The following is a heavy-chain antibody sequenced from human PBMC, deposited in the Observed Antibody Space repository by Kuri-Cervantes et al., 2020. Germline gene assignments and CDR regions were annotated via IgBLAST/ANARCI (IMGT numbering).Heavy chain of an antibody. Sequence: ASVKVSCKASGYTFTSYDINWVRQATGQGLEWMGWMDPNSGNTGYAQKFQGRVTMTRNTSISTAYMELSSLRSEDTAVYYCARDRSCSGGSCYPTNPLEYYYYGMDVWGQGTTVTVSS. CDR2: MDPNSGNT. J-gene: IGHJ6*02. V-gene: IGHV1-8*01. CDR3: ARDRSCSGGSCYPTNPLEYYYYGMDV. D-gene: IGHD2-15*01. CDR1: GYTFTSYD.